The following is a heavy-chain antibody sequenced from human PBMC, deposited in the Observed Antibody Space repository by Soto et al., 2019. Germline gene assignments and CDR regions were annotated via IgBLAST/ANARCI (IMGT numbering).Heavy chain of an antibody. V-gene: IGHV4-59*01. J-gene: IGHJ4*02. CDR3: VRSLATPATNIDY. Sequence: SETLSLTCTVSGDSINGYYWSWIRQPPGKGLEWLGYVYFTGSTNYNPSLKSRATISVSTSKKQFSLRLTSVTAADTAVYYCVRSLATPATNIDYWGQGTLVTVSA. D-gene: IGHD6-6*01. CDR2: VYFTGST. CDR1: GDSINGYY.